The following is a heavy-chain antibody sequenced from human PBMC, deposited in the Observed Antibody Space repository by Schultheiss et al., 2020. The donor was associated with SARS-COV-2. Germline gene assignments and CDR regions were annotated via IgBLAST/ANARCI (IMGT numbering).Heavy chain of an antibody. D-gene: IGHD3-10*01. V-gene: IGHV3-23*01. CDR3: AKDLVGFGEDDDY. CDR1: GFTFSSYS. Sequence: GGSLRLSCAASGFTFSSYSMNWVRQAPGKGLEWVSAISGSGGSTYYADSVKGRFTISRDNSKNTLYLQMNSLRAEDTAVYYCAKDLVGFGEDDDYWCQGTLVTVSS. J-gene: IGHJ4*02. CDR2: ISGSGGST.